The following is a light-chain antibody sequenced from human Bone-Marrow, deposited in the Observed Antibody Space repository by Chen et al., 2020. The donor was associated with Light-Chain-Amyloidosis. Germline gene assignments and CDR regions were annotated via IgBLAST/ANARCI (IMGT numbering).Light chain of an antibody. J-gene: IGLJ3*02. Sequence: QSALTQPASVSGSPGQSITISCTGTSSDVGGYNYVSWYQQHPGPAPKLVIFDVSYRPSGISNLFSGCKSGNAASPTISGLQAEDEADYYCSSYARSSTWLFGGGTRLTVL. CDR3: SSYARSSTWL. CDR1: SSDVGGYNY. CDR2: DVS. V-gene: IGLV2-14*03.